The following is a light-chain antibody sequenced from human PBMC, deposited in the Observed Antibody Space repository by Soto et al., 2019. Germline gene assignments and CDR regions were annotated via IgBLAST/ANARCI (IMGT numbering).Light chain of an antibody. V-gene: IGLV1-40*01. Sequence: QLVLTQPPSVSGAPGQRVTISCTGSSSNIGAGYDVHWYQRLPGTAPKVLIYSNNNRPSGVPDRFSGSNSGTSASLAITGLQAEDEADYYCQSYDSSLSGSYVFGTGTKVTVL. CDR1: SSNIGAGYD. J-gene: IGLJ1*01. CDR2: SNN. CDR3: QSYDSSLSGSYV.